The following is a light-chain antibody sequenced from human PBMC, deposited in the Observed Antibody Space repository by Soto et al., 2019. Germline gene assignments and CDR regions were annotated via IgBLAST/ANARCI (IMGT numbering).Light chain of an antibody. Sequence: QSALTQPASVSGSPGQSITISCTGTSSDVGGYNFVSWYQHHPGKAPKLIIYEVSNRPSGVSNRFSASKSGNTASLTISGLQAEDEADYYCSSYTNSSTLVGFGGGTQLTV. CDR1: SSDVGGYNF. CDR2: EVS. CDR3: SSYTNSSTLVG. V-gene: IGLV2-14*01. J-gene: IGLJ2*01.